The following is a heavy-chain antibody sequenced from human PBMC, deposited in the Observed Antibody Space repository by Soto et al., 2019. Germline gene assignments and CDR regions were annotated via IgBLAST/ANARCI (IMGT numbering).Heavy chain of an antibody. CDR2: IYYSGST. CDR1: GGSISSSSYY. Sequence: SETLSLTCTVSGGSISSSSYYWGWIRQPPGKGLEWIGSIYYSGSTYYNPSLKSRVTISVDTSKNQFSPKLSSVTAADTAVYYCARLRSAAMRWFDPWGQGTLVTVSS. CDR3: ARLRSAAMRWFDP. J-gene: IGHJ5*02. D-gene: IGHD2-2*01. V-gene: IGHV4-39*01.